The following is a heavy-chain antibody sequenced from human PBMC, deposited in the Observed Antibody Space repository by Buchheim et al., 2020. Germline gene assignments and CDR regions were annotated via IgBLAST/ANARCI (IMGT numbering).Heavy chain of an antibody. Sequence: QVQLVESGGGVVQPGRYLRLSCAASGFTFSSNGMHWVRQAPGKGLEWVAVIGYDGSKKYYADSVKGRFTITGDNAKNTQYLPMNSLRAEDTAVYYCARDWGELYANDYWGQGIL. V-gene: IGHV3-33*01. J-gene: IGHJ4*02. CDR3: ARDWGELYANDY. D-gene: IGHD3-16*01. CDR2: IGYDGSKK. CDR1: GFTFSSNG.